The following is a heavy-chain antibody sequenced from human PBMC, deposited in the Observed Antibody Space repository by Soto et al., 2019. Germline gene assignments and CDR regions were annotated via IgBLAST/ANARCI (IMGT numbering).Heavy chain of an antibody. CDR3: ASSQYYYDSSGYYYNWFDP. CDR1: GGTFSSYA. Sequence: SVKVSCKASGGTFSSYAISWVRQAPGQGLERMGGIIPIFGTANYAQKFQGRVTITADESTSTAYMELSSLRSEDTAVYYCASSQYYYDSSGYYYNWFDPWGQGTLVTVSS. J-gene: IGHJ5*02. V-gene: IGHV1-69*13. CDR2: IIPIFGTA. D-gene: IGHD3-22*01.